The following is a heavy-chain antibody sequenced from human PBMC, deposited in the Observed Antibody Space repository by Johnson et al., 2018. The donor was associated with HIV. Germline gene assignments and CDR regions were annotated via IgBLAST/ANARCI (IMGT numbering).Heavy chain of an antibody. D-gene: IGHD4-23*01. Sequence: QVQLVESGGGEVQPGRSLRLSCVASGFTFSGYGMHWVRQAPGKGLEWVAVISYDGNNKFYRESVKGRFTISRDNSKNTMYLQMNGLKTEDTAVYYCANLGDYSGNNGFDIWGRGTMVTVSS. V-gene: IGHV3-30*18. CDR3: ANLGDYSGNNGFDI. CDR1: GFTFSGYG. J-gene: IGHJ3*02. CDR2: ISYDGNNK.